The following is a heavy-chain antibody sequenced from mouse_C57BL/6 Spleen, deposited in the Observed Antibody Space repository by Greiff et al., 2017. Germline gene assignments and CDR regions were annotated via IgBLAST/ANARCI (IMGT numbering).Heavy chain of an antibody. CDR3: ARYDYGAMDY. CDR2: INPSSGGT. V-gene: IGHV1-53*01. Sequence: QVQLQQPGTELVKPGASVKLSCKASGYTFTSYWMHWVKQRPGQGLEWIGYINPSSGGTNYNEKFKSKATLTEDKSSITAYMQLSSLTAEDSAFYDCARYDYGAMDYWGQGTSVTVSS. CDR1: GYTFTSYW. J-gene: IGHJ4*01.